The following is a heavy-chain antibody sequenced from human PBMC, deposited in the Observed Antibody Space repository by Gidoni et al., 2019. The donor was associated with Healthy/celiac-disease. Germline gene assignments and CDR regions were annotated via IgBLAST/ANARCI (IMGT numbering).Heavy chain of an antibody. CDR3: AKEIAPLTTVVTHGIDY. Sequence: EVPLVESGGVVVQPGGSLRLSCSASGFTFDDYTMHWVRQAPGKGLEWVSLISWDGGSTYYADSVKGRFTISRDNSKNSLYLQMNSLRTEDTALYYCAKEIAPLTTVVTHGIDYWGQGTLVTVSS. V-gene: IGHV3-43*01. D-gene: IGHD4-17*01. J-gene: IGHJ4*02. CDR2: ISWDGGST. CDR1: GFTFDDYT.